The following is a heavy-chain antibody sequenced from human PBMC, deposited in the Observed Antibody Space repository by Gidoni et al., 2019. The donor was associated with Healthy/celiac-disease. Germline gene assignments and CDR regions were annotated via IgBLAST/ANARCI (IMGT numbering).Heavy chain of an antibody. D-gene: IGHD3-10*01. J-gene: IGHJ3*02. CDR2: LNPSGGAT. CDR3: VLLSGRSPPNAFDI. V-gene: IGHV1-46*01. Sequence: GQGLEWMGILNPSGGATTYAQRFQCTVTMTRDTSTSIVYMALSSLRSEDTAVDYCVLLSGRSPPNAFDIWGQGTMVTVSS.